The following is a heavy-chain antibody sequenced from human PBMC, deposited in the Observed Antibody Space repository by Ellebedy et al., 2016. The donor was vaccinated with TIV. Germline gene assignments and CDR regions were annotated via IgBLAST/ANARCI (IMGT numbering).Heavy chain of an antibody. CDR2: ISYDGSDK. CDR1: RLAFSNYA. V-gene: IGHV3-30-3*01. Sequence: GESLKISCTASRLAFSNYAMHWVRQAPGKGLQWVAAISYDGSDKSYADSVKGRFSISRDNSKSTLYLQMNSLRAEDTAMYYCAKDSGYSINWSPGNHWGQGSLVTVSS. D-gene: IGHD6-13*01. CDR3: AKDSGYSINWSPGNH. J-gene: IGHJ4*02.